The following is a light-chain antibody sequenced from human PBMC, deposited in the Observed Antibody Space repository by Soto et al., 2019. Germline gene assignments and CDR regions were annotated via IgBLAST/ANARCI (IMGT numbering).Light chain of an antibody. CDR1: QGISNY. CDR2: AAS. J-gene: IGKJ3*01. V-gene: IGKV1-16*02. Sequence: DIQMTQSPSSLSASVGDRVTITCRAMQGISNYLAWFQQKPGKAPKSLIYAASNLQSGVTSKFSGSGSGTDFTLTISSLQPEDFATYYCQQYSTYPFPVGPGTKVHI. CDR3: QQYSTYPFP.